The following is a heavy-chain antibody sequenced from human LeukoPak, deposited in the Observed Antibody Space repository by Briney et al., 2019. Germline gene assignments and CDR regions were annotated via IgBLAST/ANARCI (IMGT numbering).Heavy chain of an antibody. V-gene: IGHV4-39*01. D-gene: IGHD6-19*01. CDR2: VSHSGNT. CDR1: GDSITGSDHY. CDR3: ARFWAVAGTDAFDI. Sequence: SETLSLTCTLSGDSITGSDHYWVWIRQSPGKGLEWIGSVSHSGNTYHKSSLKSRVTVSLDTSKNEFSLILTSVTAADTAEYYCARFWAVAGTDAFDIWGQGTMVTVSS. J-gene: IGHJ3*02.